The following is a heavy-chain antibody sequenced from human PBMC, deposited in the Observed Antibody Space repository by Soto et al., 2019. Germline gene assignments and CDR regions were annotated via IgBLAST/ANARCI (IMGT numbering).Heavy chain of an antibody. D-gene: IGHD6-13*01. CDR2: ISAYNGNT. V-gene: IGHV1-18*01. Sequence: GASVKVSCKASGYTFTSYGISWVRQAPGQGLEWMGWISAYNGNTNYAQKLQGRVTMTTDTSTSTAYMELRSLRSYDTAVYYCAINPGRVAAAGTDYWGQGTLVTVSS. CDR1: GYTFTSYG. J-gene: IGHJ4*02. CDR3: AINPGRVAAAGTDY.